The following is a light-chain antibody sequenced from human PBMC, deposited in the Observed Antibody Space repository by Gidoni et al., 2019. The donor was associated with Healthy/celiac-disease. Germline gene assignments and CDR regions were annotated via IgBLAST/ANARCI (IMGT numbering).Light chain of an antibody. J-gene: IGKJ2*01. V-gene: IGKV3-20*01. Sequence: EIVLTQSPGTLSLSPGERATLSCRASQSVSSSYLALYQQKPGQAPRLLIYGASSRATGIPDRFSGSGSGTDFTLTISRLKPEDFAVYYCQQYGSSPRYTFGQGTKLEIK. CDR2: GAS. CDR1: QSVSSSY. CDR3: QQYGSSPRYT.